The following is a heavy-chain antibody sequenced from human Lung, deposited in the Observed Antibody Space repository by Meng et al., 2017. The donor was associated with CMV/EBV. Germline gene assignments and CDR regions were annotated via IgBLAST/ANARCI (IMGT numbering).Heavy chain of an antibody. V-gene: IGHV3-11*01. Sequence: GESXKISCAASTFSLSDYSMSWIRQAPGRGLEWLSYISSSGSSMYYADSVRGRSTISRDNAKRSLYLQMNGLRAEDTAVYYCARNYEFWSGYLMDVWGQGTTVTVSS. CDR3: ARNYEFWSGYLMDV. CDR1: TFSLSDYS. D-gene: IGHD3-3*01. CDR2: ISSSGSSM. J-gene: IGHJ6*02.